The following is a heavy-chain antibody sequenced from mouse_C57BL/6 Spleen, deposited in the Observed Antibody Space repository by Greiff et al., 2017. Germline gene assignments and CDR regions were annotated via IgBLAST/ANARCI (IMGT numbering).Heavy chain of an antibody. D-gene: IGHD1-1*01. CDR1: GYTFTSYW. V-gene: IGHV1-55*01. CDR2: IYPGSGST. Sequence: VQLQQPGAELVKPGASVKMSCKASGYTFTSYWITWVKQRPGQGLEWIGDIYPGSGSTNYNEKFKSKATLTVDTSSSTAYMQLSSLTSEDSAVYYCARRGYGSSYGYLDVWGTGTTVTVSS. J-gene: IGHJ1*03. CDR3: ARRGYGSSYGYLDV.